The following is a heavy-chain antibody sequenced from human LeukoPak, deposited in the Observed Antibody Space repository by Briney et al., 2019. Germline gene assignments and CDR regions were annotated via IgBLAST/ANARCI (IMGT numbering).Heavy chain of an antibody. CDR3: ARDSSNDYDFWSGYYTNYMDV. CDR2: INQDGGTK. V-gene: IGHV3-7*01. D-gene: IGHD3-3*01. J-gene: IGHJ6*03. CDR1: GFTFMNYA. Sequence: AGGSLRLSCATSGFTFMNYAMSWVRHSPGKGLEWVANINQDGGTKYYRDFAKGRFTISRDNAQNSLYLQINSLRAEDTAVYYCARDSSNDYDFWSGYYTNYMDVWGKGTTVTVSS.